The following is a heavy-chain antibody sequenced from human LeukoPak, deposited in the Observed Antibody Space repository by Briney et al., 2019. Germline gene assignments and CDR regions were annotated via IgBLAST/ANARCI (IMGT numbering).Heavy chain of an antibody. CDR3: ARGRLVRGVIIKNWFDP. J-gene: IGHJ5*02. D-gene: IGHD3-10*01. CDR1: GYTFTAYY. Sequence: GASVKVSCKASGYTFTAYYMHWVRQAPGQGLEWMGWINPNSGGTNYAQKFQGRVTMTRDTSISTAYMELSRLRSDDTAVYYCARGRLVRGVIIKNWFDPWGQGTLVTVSS. CDR2: INPNSGGT. V-gene: IGHV1-2*02.